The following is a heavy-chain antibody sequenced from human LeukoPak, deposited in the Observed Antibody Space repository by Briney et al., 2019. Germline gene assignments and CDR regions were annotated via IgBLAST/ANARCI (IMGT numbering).Heavy chain of an antibody. D-gene: IGHD2-21*02. V-gene: IGHV4-39*07. CDR2: IYYSGST. J-gene: IGHJ4*02. CDR1: GGSISSRSYY. Sequence: SETLSLTCTVSGGSISSRSYYWGWIRQPPGKGLEWIGSIYYSGSTYYNPSLQSRVTISVDTSKNQFSLKLSSVTAADTAVYYCAREEYCGGDCYSGFDYWGQGTLVTVSS. CDR3: AREEYCGGDCYSGFDY.